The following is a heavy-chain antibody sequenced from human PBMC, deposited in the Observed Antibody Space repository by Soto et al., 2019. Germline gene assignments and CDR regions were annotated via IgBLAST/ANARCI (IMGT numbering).Heavy chain of an antibody. V-gene: IGHV1-69*06. D-gene: IGHD2-21*02. Sequence: QVQLVQSGAEVKKPGSSVKVSCKASGGTFSSYAISWVRQAPGQGLEWMGGIIPIFGTANYAQKFQGRVTITADKSTSTAYMELSSLRSEDTAVXXXXXXXXXXCYSRSYFDYWGQGTLV. CDR3: XXXXXXXCYSRSYFDY. J-gene: IGHJ4*02. CDR2: IIPIFGTA. CDR1: GGTFSSYA.